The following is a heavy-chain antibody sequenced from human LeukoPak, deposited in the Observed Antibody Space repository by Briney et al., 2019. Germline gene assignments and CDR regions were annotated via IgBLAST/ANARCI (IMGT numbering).Heavy chain of an antibody. CDR3: ARGRSDAFDI. CDR2: IYSGGST. Sequence: GGSLRLSCVASGFTFSSYSMNWVRQAPGKGLEWVSVIYSGGSTYYADSVKGRFTISRDNSKNTLYLQMNSLRAEDTAVYYCARGRSDAFDIWGQGTMVTVSS. CDR1: GFTFSSYS. V-gene: IGHV3-66*01. J-gene: IGHJ3*02. D-gene: IGHD1-14*01.